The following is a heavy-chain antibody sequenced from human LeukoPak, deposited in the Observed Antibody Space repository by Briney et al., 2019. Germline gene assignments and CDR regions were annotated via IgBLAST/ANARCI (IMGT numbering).Heavy chain of an antibody. D-gene: IGHD6-13*01. J-gene: IGHJ4*02. CDR2: INPNSGGT. V-gene: IGHV1-2*02. CDR3: ARVESIAAAGYFDY. Sequence: ASVKVSCKASGYTFTGYYMHWVRQAPGQGLEWMGWINPNSGGTNYAQKFQGRVTMTRDTSISTAYMELSRLRSDDTAVYYCARVESIAAAGYFDYWGQGTLGTASS. CDR1: GYTFTGYY.